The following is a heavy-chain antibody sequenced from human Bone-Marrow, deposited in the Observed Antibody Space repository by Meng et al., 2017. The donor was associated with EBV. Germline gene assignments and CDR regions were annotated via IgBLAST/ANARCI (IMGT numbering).Heavy chain of an antibody. V-gene: IGHV1-46*01. CDR1: GYPLTSYY. CDR3: ARVSIAVAGIGP. CDR2: INPSGGST. J-gene: IGHJ5*02. Sequence: QVHLVTAGDEGKKPGSSVKCSCKAFGYPLTSYYRHWVQQAPGQGLEWMGIINPSGGSTSYAQKFQGRVTMTRDTSTSTVYMELSSLRSEDTAVYYCARVSIAVAGIGPWGQGTLVTVSS. D-gene: IGHD6-19*01.